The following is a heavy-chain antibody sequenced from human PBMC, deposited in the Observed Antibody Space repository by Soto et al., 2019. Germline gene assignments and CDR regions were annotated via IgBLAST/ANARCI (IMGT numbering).Heavy chain of an antibody. D-gene: IGHD1-26*01. CDR1: GFTLSTYA. CDR2: ISGSGGST. CDR3: ARVGGSYYGMDV. Sequence: GGSLRVSCVASGFTLSTYAMSWVRQAPGKGLEWVSAISGSGGSTYYADSVKGRFTISRDNSKNTLYLQMNSLRAEDTAVYYCARVGGSYYGMDVWGQGTTVTVSS. V-gene: IGHV3-23*01. J-gene: IGHJ6*02.